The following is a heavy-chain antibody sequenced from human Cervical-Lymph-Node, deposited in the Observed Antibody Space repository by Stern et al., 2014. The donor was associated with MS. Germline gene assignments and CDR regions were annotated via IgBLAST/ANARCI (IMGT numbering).Heavy chain of an antibody. J-gene: IGHJ4*02. CDR1: GYTFTSYA. CDR3: ARDFVGYGSYFTPPKSNDY. Sequence: QVQLVQSGSELKKPGASVKVSCKASGYTFTSYAMNWVRQAPGQGLEWMGWINTNTGNPTYAQGFTGRFVFSLDTSVSTAYLQISSLKAEDTAVYYCARDFVGYGSYFTPPKSNDYWGQGTLVTVSS. CDR2: INTNTGNP. D-gene: IGHD1-26*01. V-gene: IGHV7-4-1*02.